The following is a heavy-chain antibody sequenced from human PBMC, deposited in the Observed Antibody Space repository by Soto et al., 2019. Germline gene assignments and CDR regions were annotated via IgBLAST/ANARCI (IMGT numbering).Heavy chain of an antibody. Sequence: QITLKESGPTLVKPTQTLTLTCTFSAFSLSTSGVGVGWIRRPPGKALEWLTFIYWDDDKRYSPSLKSRLTITKDTSKNQVVLTMTNMDPVDTATYYCARLVAAGITYYFDSWGQGTLVTVSS. J-gene: IGHJ4*02. CDR3: ARLVAAGITYYFDS. CDR2: IYWDDDK. V-gene: IGHV2-5*02. D-gene: IGHD2-21*01. CDR1: AFSLSTSGVG.